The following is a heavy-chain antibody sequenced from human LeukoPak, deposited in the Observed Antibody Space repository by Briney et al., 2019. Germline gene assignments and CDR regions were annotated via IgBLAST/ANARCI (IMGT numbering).Heavy chain of an antibody. CDR1: GYSFTSYW. CDR3: ARAGLGELSSPDY. J-gene: IGHJ4*02. Sequence: GESLKISCKGSGYSFTSYWIGWVRQMPGKGLEWMGRIDPSDSYTNYSPSFQGHVTISADKSISTAYLQWSSLKASDTAMYYCARAGLGELSSPDYWGQGTLVTVSS. CDR2: IDPSDSYT. V-gene: IGHV5-10-1*01. D-gene: IGHD3-16*02.